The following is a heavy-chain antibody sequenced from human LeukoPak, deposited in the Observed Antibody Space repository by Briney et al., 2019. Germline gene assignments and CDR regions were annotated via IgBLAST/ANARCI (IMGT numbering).Heavy chain of an antibody. D-gene: IGHD3-22*01. Sequence: SETLSLTCTVSGGSISSNSFFWDWIRQPPGKGLEWIGSIYYSGSTYYNPSLKSQVTISVDTSKNQFSLKLSSVTAADTAVYYCAREGDYYDSSGYYDYWGQGTLVTVSS. J-gene: IGHJ4*02. CDR2: IYYSGST. CDR1: GGSISSNSFF. V-gene: IGHV4-39*02. CDR3: AREGDYYDSSGYYDY.